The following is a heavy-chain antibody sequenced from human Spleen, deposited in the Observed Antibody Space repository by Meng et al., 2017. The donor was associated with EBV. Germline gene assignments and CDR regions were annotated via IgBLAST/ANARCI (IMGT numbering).Heavy chain of an antibody. CDR3: ARAHGDYELDF. V-gene: IGHV1-18*01. CDR2: NSANNGNT. CDR1: GSAVTSYS. J-gene: IGHJ4*02. Sequence: VGRAGGCRNTPRAFTRCPTKAAGSAVTSYSFSGVRQAPAQGLEWMGGNSANNGNTHYAQKFQGRVTMTTDTSTSTAYMELRSLRSDDTAVYYCARAHGDYELDFWGQGTLVTVSS. D-gene: IGHD4-17*01.